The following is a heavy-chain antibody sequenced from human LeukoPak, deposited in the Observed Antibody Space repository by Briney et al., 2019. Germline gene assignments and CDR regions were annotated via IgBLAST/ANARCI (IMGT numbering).Heavy chain of an antibody. D-gene: IGHD3-22*01. J-gene: IGHJ5*02. CDR1: GLTFSSYV. CDR2: IRYDGSNE. Sequence: GGSLRLSCAAPGLTFSSYVMHWGRPAPGKGLGWVAFIRYDGSNEYYADTVTGRVTISRDNSNNTLYLQKNSLRAEDTAVYYCAKDQVKGGYYDSNETPFDPWGQGTLVTVSS. CDR3: AKDQVKGGYYDSNETPFDP. V-gene: IGHV3-30*02.